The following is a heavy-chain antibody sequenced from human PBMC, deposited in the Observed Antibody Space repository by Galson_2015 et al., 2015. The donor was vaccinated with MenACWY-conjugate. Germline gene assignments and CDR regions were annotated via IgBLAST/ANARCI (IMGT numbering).Heavy chain of an antibody. CDR1: GYTSTSYA. Sequence: SVKVSCKASGYTSTSYAMNWVRQAPGQGLEWMGWINTNTGNPTYAQGFTGRFVFSLDTSVSTAYLQISSLKAEDTAVYYCARDRPLAAAFYYYYGMDVWGQGTTVTVSS. V-gene: IGHV7-4-1*02. CDR2: INTNTGNP. CDR3: ARDRPLAAAFYYYYGMDV. J-gene: IGHJ6*02. D-gene: IGHD6-13*01.